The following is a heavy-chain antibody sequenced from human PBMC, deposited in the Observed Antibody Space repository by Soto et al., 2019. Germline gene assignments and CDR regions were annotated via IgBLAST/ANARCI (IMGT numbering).Heavy chain of an antibody. V-gene: IGHV6-1*01. CDR3: ARSHLGYCTNGVCYIV. J-gene: IGHJ6*04. CDR2: TYYRSKWYN. D-gene: IGHD2-8*01. Sequence: SQTLSLTCAISGDSVSSNIAAWNWIRQSPSRGLEWLGRTYYRSKWYNDYAVSVKSRITINPDTSKNQFSLQLNSVTPEDTAVYYCARSHLGYCTNGVCYIVWGKGTTVTVSS. CDR1: GDSVSSNIAA.